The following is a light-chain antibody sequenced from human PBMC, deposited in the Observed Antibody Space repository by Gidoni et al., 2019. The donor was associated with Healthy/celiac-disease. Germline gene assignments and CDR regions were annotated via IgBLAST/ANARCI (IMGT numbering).Light chain of an antibody. V-gene: IGKV1-33*01. CDR3: KQYDNLPIT. CDR1: QDISNY. J-gene: IGKJ5*01. Sequence: DIQMTQSPSSLSASVGDRVTITCQASQDISNYLNWYQQKPGKAPKLLIYDASNVETGVPSRFSGSGSGTDFTFNSSSLQPEDIATYYCKQYDNLPITFGQGTRLEIK. CDR2: DAS.